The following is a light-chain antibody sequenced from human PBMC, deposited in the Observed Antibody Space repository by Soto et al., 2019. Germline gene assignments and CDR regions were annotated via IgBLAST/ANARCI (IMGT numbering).Light chain of an antibody. J-gene: IGLJ2*01. CDR2: SNN. CDR1: SSNIGSHA. Sequence: QSVLTQPPSASGTPGQRVTISCSGSSSNIGSHAVNWYQQLPGTAPKLLIYSNNQRPSGVPDRFSGSKSGTSASLAISGLQSEDEGDYYCAAWDDSLNGVVFGGGTKLTVL. V-gene: IGLV1-44*01. CDR3: AAWDDSLNGVV.